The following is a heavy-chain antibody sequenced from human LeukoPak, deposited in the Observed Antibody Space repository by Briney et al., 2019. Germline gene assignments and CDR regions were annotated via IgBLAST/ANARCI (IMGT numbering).Heavy chain of an antibody. Sequence: ASVKVSCKASGGTFSSYAISWVRQAPGQGLEWMGGIIPIFGTANYAQKFQGRVTITADESTSTAYMELSSLRSEDTAVYYCASDTGIVVVPAAMDYWGQGTLVTVSS. CDR2: IIPIFGTA. J-gene: IGHJ4*02. CDR1: GGTFSSYA. D-gene: IGHD2-2*01. CDR3: ASDTGIVVVPAAMDY. V-gene: IGHV1-69*13.